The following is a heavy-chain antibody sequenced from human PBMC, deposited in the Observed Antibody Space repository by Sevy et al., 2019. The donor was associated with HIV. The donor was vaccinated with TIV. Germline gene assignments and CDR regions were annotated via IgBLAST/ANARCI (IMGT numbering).Heavy chain of an antibody. CDR1: GYTFTGYY. J-gene: IGHJ4*02. CDR2: INPNSGGT. D-gene: IGHD6-13*01. Sequence: ASVKVSCKASGYTFTGYYMHWVRQAPGQGLEWMGWINPNSGGTNYAQKFQGTVTMTRDTSISTAYMELSRLRSDDTAVYYCARLPPTGQQLVRDYWGQGTLVTVSS. CDR3: ARLPPTGQQLVRDY. V-gene: IGHV1-2*02.